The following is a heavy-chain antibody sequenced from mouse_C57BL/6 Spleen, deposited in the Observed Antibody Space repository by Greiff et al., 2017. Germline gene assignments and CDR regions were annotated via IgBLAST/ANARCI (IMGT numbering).Heavy chain of an antibody. D-gene: IGHD1-1*01. CDR1: GYAFSSYW. J-gene: IGHJ3*01. V-gene: IGHV1-80*01. Sequence: VQLQQSGAELVKPGASVKISCKASGYAFSSYWMNWVKQRPGKGLEWIGQIYPGEGDTNYNGTFKGKATLTADKSSSTAYMQLSSLTSEDSAVYFCARDYYCSSGAYRGQGSLSLSLQ. CDR3: ARDYYCSSGAY. CDR2: IYPGEGDT.